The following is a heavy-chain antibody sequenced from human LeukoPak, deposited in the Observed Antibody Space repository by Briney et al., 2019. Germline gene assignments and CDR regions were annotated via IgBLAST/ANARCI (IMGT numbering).Heavy chain of an antibody. Sequence: SQTLSLTCTVSGGSISSYYWSWIRQPPGKGLEWSGYIYYSGSTNYNPSINSRVTISVDTSKNQFSLKLSSVTAADTAVYYCARHFSAAGTGYFDYWGQGTLVTVSS. CDR3: ARHFSAAGTGYFDY. CDR2: IYYSGST. V-gene: IGHV4-59*08. CDR1: GGSISSYY. J-gene: IGHJ4*02. D-gene: IGHD6-13*01.